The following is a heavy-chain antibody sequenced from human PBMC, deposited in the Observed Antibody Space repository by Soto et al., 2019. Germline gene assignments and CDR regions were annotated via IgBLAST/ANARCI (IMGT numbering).Heavy chain of an antibody. D-gene: IGHD2-15*01. CDR3: AQGGYCSGGSCQKHYYYYGMDV. CDR1: GYSFTSYW. Sequence: PGESLKICWKGSGYSFTSYWSSWVRQMPGKGLEWMGRIDPSDSYTNYSPSFQGHVTISADKSISTAYLQWSSLKASDTAMYYCAQGGYCSGGSCQKHYYYYGMDVWGQGTTVTVSS. CDR2: IDPSDSYT. J-gene: IGHJ6*02. V-gene: IGHV5-10-1*01.